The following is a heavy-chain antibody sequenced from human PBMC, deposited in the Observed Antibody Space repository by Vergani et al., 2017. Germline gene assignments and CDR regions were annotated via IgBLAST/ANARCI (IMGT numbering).Heavy chain of an antibody. Sequence: EVQLVESGGGLVQPGGSLRLSCAASGFTFSSYDMHWVRQATGKGLEWVSAIGTAGDTYYPGSVKGRFTISSENAKNSLYLQMNSLRAGDTAVYYCARGYSGSYSGYDWDDWGQGTLVTVSS. CDR1: GFTFSSYD. CDR2: IGTAGDT. D-gene: IGHD5-12*01. V-gene: IGHV3-13*04. CDR3: ARGYSGSYSGYDWDD. J-gene: IGHJ4*02.